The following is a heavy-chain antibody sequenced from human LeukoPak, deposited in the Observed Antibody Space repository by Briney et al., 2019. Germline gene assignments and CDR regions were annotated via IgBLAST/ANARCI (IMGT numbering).Heavy chain of an antibody. CDR3: VRYYYDSSGYYDGLDY. CDR1: VGSISSSNYY. V-gene: IGHV4-39*07. D-gene: IGHD3-22*01. Sequence: SETLSLTCTVSVGSISSSNYYWGWIRQPPGKGLEWIGSIYYSGSTYYNPSLKSRVTISVDTSKSQFSLKLSSVTAADTAVYYCVRYYYDSSGYYDGLDYWGQGTLVTVSS. CDR2: IYYSGST. J-gene: IGHJ4*02.